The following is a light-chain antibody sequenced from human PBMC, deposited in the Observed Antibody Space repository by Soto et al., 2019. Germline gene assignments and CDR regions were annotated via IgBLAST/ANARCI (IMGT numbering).Light chain of an antibody. J-gene: IGLJ2*01. V-gene: IGLV2-23*01. Sequence: QSVLTQPASVSGSPGQSITISCTGTSSDVGSYNLVSWYQQHPGKAPKLMIYEGSKRPSGVSNRFSGSKSGNTASLTISGLHDEDEADYYCCSYAGSSTDVVFGGGTKLTVL. CDR1: SSDVGSYNL. CDR2: EGS. CDR3: CSYAGSSTDVV.